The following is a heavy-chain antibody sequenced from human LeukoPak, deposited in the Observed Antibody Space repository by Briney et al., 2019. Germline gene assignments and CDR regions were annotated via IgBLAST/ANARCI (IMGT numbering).Heavy chain of an antibody. CDR3: ARAMYSSGWNWFDP. CDR2: ISSNGGST. CDR1: GFTFSTYA. J-gene: IGHJ5*02. Sequence: PGGSLRLSCAASGFTFSTYAMYWVRQSPGKGLEYVSAISSNGGSTFYAHSVTGRFIISRDNSKNTLYLQMGSLRAEDMAVYYCARAMYSSGWNWFDPWGQGTLVTVSS. V-gene: IGHV3-64*01. D-gene: IGHD6-19*01.